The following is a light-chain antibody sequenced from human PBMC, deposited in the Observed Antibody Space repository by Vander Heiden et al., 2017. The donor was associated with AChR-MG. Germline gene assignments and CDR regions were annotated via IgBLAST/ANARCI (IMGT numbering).Light chain of an antibody. J-gene: IGLJ2*01. V-gene: IGLV1-40*01. Sequence: QPVLTQPPSVSGAPGQRVTISCTGTSSNIGTGNDVHCYQQLPGAAPKHLIYGNSNRPSGVPDRCSGSKSGTSASLAITGLQAEDEADYYCQSYGSSLSGPVVFGGGTKLTVL. CDR1: SSNIGTGND. CDR3: QSYGSSLSGPVV. CDR2: GNS.